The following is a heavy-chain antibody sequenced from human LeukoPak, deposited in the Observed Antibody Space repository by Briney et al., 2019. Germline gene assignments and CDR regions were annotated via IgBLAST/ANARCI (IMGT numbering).Heavy chain of an antibody. CDR2: INHSGST. CDR1: GFTFSSYS. Sequence: GSLRLSCAASGFTFSSYSMTWVRQPPGKGLEWIGEINHSGSTNYNPSLKSQVTISVDTSKNQFSLKLSSVTAADTAVYYCASGYSSSWYEVDYWGQGTLVTVSS. CDR3: ASGYSSSWYEVDY. V-gene: IGHV4-34*01. D-gene: IGHD6-13*01. J-gene: IGHJ4*02.